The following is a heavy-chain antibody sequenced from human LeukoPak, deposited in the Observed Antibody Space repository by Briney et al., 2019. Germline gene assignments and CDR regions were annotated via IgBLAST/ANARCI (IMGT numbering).Heavy chain of an antibody. V-gene: IGHV3-48*04. CDR3: ASRGGGNRDWYFDL. Sequence: PGGSLRLSCAASGFTFSSYSMNWVRQAPGKGLEWVSYISSSSSTIYYADSVKGRFTISRDNAKNSLYLQMNSLRAVDTAVYYCASRGGGNRDWYFDLWGRGTLVTVSS. CDR2: ISSSSSTI. D-gene: IGHD4-23*01. J-gene: IGHJ2*01. CDR1: GFTFSSYS.